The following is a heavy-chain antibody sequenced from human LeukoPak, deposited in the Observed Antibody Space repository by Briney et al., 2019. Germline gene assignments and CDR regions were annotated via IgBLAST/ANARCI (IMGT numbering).Heavy chain of an antibody. CDR3: ARGVYDILTGNWFDP. CDR1: GGSFSGYY. J-gene: IGHJ5*02. V-gene: IGHV4-34*01. CDR2: INHSGST. Sequence: SETLSLTCAVYGGSFSGYYWSWIRQPPGKGLEWIGEINHSGSTNYNPSLKSRVTISVDTSKNQFSLKLSSVTAADTAVYYCARGVYDILTGNWFDPWGQGNLVTVSS. D-gene: IGHD3-9*01.